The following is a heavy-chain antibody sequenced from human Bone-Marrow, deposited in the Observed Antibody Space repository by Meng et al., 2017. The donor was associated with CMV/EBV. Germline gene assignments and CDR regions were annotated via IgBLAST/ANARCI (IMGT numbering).Heavy chain of an antibody. CDR1: GGSISSSSYY. CDR2: IYYSGST. D-gene: IGHD3-3*01. J-gene: IGHJ4*02. CDR3: ARCGPPYYDFWSGYPYYFDY. Sequence: SETLSLTCTVSGGSISSSSYYWGWIRQPPGKGLEWIGSIYYSGSTYYNPSLKSRVTISVDTSKNQFSLKLSSVTAADTAVYYCARCGPPYYDFWSGYPYYFDYCGQGTLVTVSS. V-gene: IGHV4-39*01.